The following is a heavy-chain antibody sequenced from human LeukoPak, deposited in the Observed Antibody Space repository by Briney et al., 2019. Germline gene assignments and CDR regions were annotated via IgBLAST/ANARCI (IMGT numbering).Heavy chain of an antibody. J-gene: IGHJ6*01. V-gene: IGHV3-23*01. CDR2: ISGSGGST. CDR1: GFTFSSYA. D-gene: IGHD1-26*01. CDR3: VRVLGATFDDYYGMDV. Sequence: GGSLRLSCAASGFTFSSYAMSWVRQAPGKGLEWVSGISGSGGSTYYADSVKGRFTISRDNSKNTLYLQMNSLRAEDTAVYYCVRVLGATFDDYYGMDVWGQGTTVTVSS.